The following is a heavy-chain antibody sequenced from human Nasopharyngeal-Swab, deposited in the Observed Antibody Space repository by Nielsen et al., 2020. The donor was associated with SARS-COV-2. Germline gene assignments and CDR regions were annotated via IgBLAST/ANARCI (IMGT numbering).Heavy chain of an antibody. CDR3: ARDQYGDYGDY. CDR2: IYSGGST. D-gene: IGHD4-17*01. J-gene: IGHJ4*02. V-gene: IGHV3-53*01. Sequence: WIRQPPGKGLEWVSVIYSGGSTYYADSVKGRFTISRDNSKNTLYLQMNSLRAGDTAVYYCARDQYGDYGDYWGQGTLVTVSS.